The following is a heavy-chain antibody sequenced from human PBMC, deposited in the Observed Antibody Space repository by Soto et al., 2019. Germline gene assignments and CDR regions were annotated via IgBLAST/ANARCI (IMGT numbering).Heavy chain of an antibody. CDR1: GYTFTGYY. CDR3: ARESGSYYAXFDD. Sequence: ASVKVSCKASGYTFTGYYMHWVRQAPGQGLEWMGWINPNSGGTNYAQKFQGWVTVTRDTSISTAYMELSRLRSDDTAVYYCARESGSYYAXFDDWGQGTLVTVS. CDR2: INPNSGGT. V-gene: IGHV1-2*04. D-gene: IGHD1-26*01. J-gene: IGHJ4*02.